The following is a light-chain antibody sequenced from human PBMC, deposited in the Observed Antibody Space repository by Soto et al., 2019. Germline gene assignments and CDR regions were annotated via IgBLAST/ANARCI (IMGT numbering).Light chain of an antibody. Sequence: SYELTQPPSVSVAPGQTAKMPCGGNNIGTKSVHWYQQKPGQAPVLVVYAHSDRPSGIPERFSGSVSGNTSTLTIISDEAGDEADYYCQLWDSRTDHWVFGGGTQLTVL. CDR3: QLWDSRTDHWV. V-gene: IGLV3-21*02. J-gene: IGLJ3*02. CDR2: AHS. CDR1: NIGTKS.